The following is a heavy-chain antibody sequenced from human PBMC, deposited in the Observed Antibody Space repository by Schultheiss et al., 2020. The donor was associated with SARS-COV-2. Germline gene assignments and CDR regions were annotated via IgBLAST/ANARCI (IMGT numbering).Heavy chain of an antibody. Sequence: GGSLRLSCAASGFTFSSYGMHWVRQAPGKGLEWVAVIWYDGSKKYYADSVKGRFTISRDNAKNSLYLQMNSLRAEDTAVYYCARTGDVVGLYYYYGMDVWGQGTTVTVSS. CDR2: IWYDGSKK. CDR1: GFTFSSYG. D-gene: IGHD2-2*01. J-gene: IGHJ6*02. CDR3: ARTGDVVGLYYYYGMDV. V-gene: IGHV3-33*08.